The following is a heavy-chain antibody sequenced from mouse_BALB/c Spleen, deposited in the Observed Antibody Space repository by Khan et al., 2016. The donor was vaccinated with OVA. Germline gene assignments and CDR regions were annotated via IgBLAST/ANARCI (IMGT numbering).Heavy chain of an antibody. CDR1: GFTFSSYA. CDR2: ISSGGSYT. Sequence: EVELVESGGDLVKPGGSLKLSCAASGFTFSSYAMSWVRQTPEKRLEWVATISSGGSYTYYPDSVKGRFSISRDNAKNTLYLQMNSLRSEDTAIYFCARVCFGYHDYWGQGTTLTVCS. D-gene: IGHD1-2*01. V-gene: IGHV5-9-3*01. CDR3: ARVCFGYHDY. J-gene: IGHJ2*01.